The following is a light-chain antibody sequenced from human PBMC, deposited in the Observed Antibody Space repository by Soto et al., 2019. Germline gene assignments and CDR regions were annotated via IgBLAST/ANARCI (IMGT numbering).Light chain of an antibody. CDR1: QRISSY. Sequence: DIQMTQSPSSLSASVGDRVTITCRASQRISSYLSWYQQKPGKAPKLLIYTASSLQSGVPSRFSGSGSGTDFILTISRLQPEDFATYFCQQSYSTPPITFAQGTRLEIK. CDR2: TAS. CDR3: QQSYSTPPIT. J-gene: IGKJ5*01. V-gene: IGKV1-39*01.